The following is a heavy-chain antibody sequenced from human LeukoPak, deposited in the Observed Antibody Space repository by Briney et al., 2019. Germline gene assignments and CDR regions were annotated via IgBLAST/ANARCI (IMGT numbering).Heavy chain of an antibody. CDR2: ISGSGDST. CDR3: TRVGYIDEGIDY. CDR1: GFTFSSYA. V-gene: IGHV3-23*01. D-gene: IGHD5-24*01. Sequence: GSLRLSCAASGFTFSSYATSWVRQAPGKGLEWVSGISGSGDSTYYADSVKGRFTISRDNSKNTLYLQMNSLRVEDTAVYYCTRVGYIDEGIDYWGQGTLVTVSS. J-gene: IGHJ4*02.